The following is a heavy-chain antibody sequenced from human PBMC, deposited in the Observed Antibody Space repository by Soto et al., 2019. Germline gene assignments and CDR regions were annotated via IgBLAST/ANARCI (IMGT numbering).Heavy chain of an antibody. CDR3: ARQIYDSDAGPNFQYYFDS. D-gene: IGHD6-13*01. CDR2: IDPSDSQT. CDR1: GYSFAGYW. V-gene: IGHV5-10-1*01. Sequence: GESLKISCKGSGYSFAGYWITWVRQKPGKGLEWMGRIDPSDSQTYYSPSFRGHVTISATKSITTVFLQWSSLRASDTAMYYCARQIYDSDAGPNFQYYFDSWGQGTPVTVSS. J-gene: IGHJ4*02.